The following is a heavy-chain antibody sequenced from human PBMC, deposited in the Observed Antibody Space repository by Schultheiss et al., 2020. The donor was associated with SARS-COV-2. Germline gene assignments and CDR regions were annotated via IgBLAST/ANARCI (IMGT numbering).Heavy chain of an antibody. CDR2: IYHSGST. J-gene: IGHJ5*02. Sequence: SGPTLVKPTQTLTLTCTFSGFSLSTSRVGVGWIRQPPGKGLEWIGSIYHSGSTYYNPSLKSRVTISVDTSKNQFSLKLSSVTAADTAVYYCARSGDHSSSWRLNWFDPWGQGTLVTVSS. CDR1: GFSLSTSRV. D-gene: IGHD6-13*01. CDR3: ARSGDHSSSWRLNWFDP. V-gene: IGHV4-38-2*02.